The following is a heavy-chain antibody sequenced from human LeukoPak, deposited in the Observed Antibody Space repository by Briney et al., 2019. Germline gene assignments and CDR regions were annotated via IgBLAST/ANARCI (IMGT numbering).Heavy chain of an antibody. V-gene: IGHV3-64*04. CDR1: GFTFSSYA. Sequence: GGSLRLSCAASGFTFSSYAIHWVRQAPGKGLEYVSAISTDGGRTYYADSAKGRFTISRDNSKNTLYLEMNSLRAEDTAVFYCAKDGVILAPGIYWYMDVWGRGTTVTASS. D-gene: IGHD3-16*02. CDR3: AKDGVILAPGIYWYMDV. CDR2: ISTDGGRT. J-gene: IGHJ6*03.